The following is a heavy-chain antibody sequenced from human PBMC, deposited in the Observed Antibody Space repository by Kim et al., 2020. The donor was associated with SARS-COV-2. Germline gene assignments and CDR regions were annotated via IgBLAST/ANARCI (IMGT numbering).Heavy chain of an antibody. CDR2: IGTAGDT. J-gene: IGHJ4*02. Sequence: GGSLRLSCAASGFTFSSYDMHWVRQATGKGLEWVSAIGTAGDTYYPGSVKGRFTISRENAKNSLYLQMNSLRAGDTAVYYCARGSSYGSIDYWGQGTLVTVSS. D-gene: IGHD5-18*01. CDR3: ARGSSYGSIDY. V-gene: IGHV3-13*04. CDR1: GFTFSSYD.